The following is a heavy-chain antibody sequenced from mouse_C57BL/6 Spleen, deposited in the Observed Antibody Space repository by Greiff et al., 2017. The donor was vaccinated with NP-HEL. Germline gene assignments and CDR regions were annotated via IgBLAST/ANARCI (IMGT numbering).Heavy chain of an antibody. CDR1: GYSFTDYN. Sequence: EVQLQQSGPELVKPGASVKISCKASGYSFTDYNMNWVKQSNGKSLEWIGVINPNYGTNSYNQKFKGKATLTVDQSSSTAYMQLNSLTSEDSAVYYCARGYYGSSHYAIDYWGQGTSVTVSS. CDR2: INPNYGTN. D-gene: IGHD1-1*01. J-gene: IGHJ4*01. CDR3: ARGYYGSSHYAIDY. V-gene: IGHV1-39*01.